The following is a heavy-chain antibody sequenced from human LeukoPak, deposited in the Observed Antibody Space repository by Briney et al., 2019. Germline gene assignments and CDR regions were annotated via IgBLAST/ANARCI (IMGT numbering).Heavy chain of an antibody. CDR2: IYDSGST. CDR3: ARETYCGADCYYGFDY. J-gene: IGHJ4*02. V-gene: IGHV4-59*01. D-gene: IGHD2-21*02. Sequence: SETLSLTCAVYGESFSGYYWSWIRQPPGKGLEWIGYIYDSGSTSYNPSLKSRFTISVDTSKNQFSLKLSSVTAADTAVYYCARETYCGADCYYGFDYWGQGILVTVSS. CDR1: GESFSGYY.